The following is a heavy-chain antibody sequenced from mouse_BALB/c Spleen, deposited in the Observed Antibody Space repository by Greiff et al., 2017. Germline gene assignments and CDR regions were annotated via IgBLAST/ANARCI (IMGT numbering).Heavy chain of an antibody. D-gene: IGHD4-1*01. V-gene: IGHV14-3*02. CDR2: IDPANGNT. Sequence: VQLQQSGAELVKPGASVKLSCTASGFNIKDTYMHWVKQRPEQGLEWIGRIDPANGNTKYDPKFQGKATITADTSSNTAYLQLSSLTSEDTAVYYCARANWALYYAMDYWGQGTSVTVSS. J-gene: IGHJ4*01. CDR3: ARANWALYYAMDY. CDR1: GFNIKDTY.